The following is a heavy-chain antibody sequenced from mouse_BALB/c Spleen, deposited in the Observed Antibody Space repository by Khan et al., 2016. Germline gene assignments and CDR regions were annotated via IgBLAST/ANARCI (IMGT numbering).Heavy chain of an antibody. CDR3: ERRLVTRDYYGMDY. CDR2: ISSGSSTI. D-gene: IGHD2-13*01. CDR1: GFTFSSFG. J-gene: IGHJ4*01. V-gene: IGHV5-17*02. Sequence: EVELVESGGGLVQPGGSRKLSCAASGFTFSSFGMHWVRQAPEKGMEWVAYISSGSSTIYYADTVKGRFTISREHHKNTLFLQMTSLRSEDTAMYYCERRLVTRDYYGMDYRGQGTSVTVSS.